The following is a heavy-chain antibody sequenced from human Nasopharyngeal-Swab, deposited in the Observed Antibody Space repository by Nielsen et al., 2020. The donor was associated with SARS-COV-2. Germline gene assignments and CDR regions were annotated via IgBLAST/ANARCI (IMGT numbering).Heavy chain of an antibody. CDR2: IYTSGST. CDR3: ARGRKIVAARWYFDL. CDR1: GGSISSGSYY. J-gene: IGHJ2*01. V-gene: IGHV4-61*02. Sequence: SETLSLTCTVSGGSISSGSYYWSWIRQPAGKGLEWIGRIYTSGSTNYNPSLKSRVTISVDTSKNQFSLKLSSVTAADTAVYYCARGRKIVAARWYFDLWGRGTLVTVSS. D-gene: IGHD5-12*01.